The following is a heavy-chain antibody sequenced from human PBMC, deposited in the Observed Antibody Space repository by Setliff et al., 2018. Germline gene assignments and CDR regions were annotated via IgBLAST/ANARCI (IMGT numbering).Heavy chain of an antibody. CDR2: IYYSGTT. Sequence: SETLSLTCTVSGGSVSSSSYYWGWIRQPPGKGLEWIGTIYYSGTTYYSPSLKSRVTISVDTSKNQFSLKSTSVTAADTAIYYCASRRTGPGGWFDYWGQGTLVTAPQ. J-gene: IGHJ5*01. CDR1: GGSVSSSSYY. CDR3: ASRRTGPGGWFDY. V-gene: IGHV4-39*01. D-gene: IGHD1-26*01.